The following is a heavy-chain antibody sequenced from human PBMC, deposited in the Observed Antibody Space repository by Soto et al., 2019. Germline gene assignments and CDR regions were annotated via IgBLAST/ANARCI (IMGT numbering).Heavy chain of an antibody. V-gene: IGHV3-7*01. CDR3: ARVSPYCGSTRCYSDY. J-gene: IGHJ4*02. D-gene: IGHD2-2*01. CDR2: INNDRTEK. CDR1: GFTLSGYW. Sequence: PGGSLRLSCGASGFTLSGYWMTWARQAPGKGLEWVSNINNDRTEKYYADSVKGRFTISRDNAKNSLYLQMNSLRAEDTAVYYCARVSPYCGSTRCYSDYWGQGTLVTVSS.